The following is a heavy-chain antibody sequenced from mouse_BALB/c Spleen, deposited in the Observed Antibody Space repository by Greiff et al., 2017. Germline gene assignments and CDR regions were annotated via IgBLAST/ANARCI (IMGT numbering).Heavy chain of an antibody. D-gene: IGHD2-14*01. CDR3: ARGDYRYDFAY. CDR2: IYPGNGDT. V-gene: IGHV1-12*01. J-gene: IGHJ3*01. Sequence: QVQLQQPGAELVKPGASVKMSCKASGYTFTSYNMHWVKQTPGQGLEWIGAIYPGNGDTSYNQKFKGKATLTADKSSSTAYMQLSSLTSEDSAVYYCARGDYRYDFAYWGQGTLVTVSA. CDR1: GYTFTSYN.